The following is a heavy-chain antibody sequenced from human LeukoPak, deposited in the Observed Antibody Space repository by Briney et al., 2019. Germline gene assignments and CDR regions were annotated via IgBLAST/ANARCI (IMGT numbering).Heavy chain of an antibody. CDR2: IYTSGGT. CDR1: GGSITSYN. J-gene: IGHJ6*02. V-gene: IGHV4-4*07. Sequence: SETLSLTRALSGGSITSYNWSWIWPPAGAGLEWIWRIYTSGGTNYNPSLKSRVTMSVDTSKNQFPLKLSSVTAADTAVYYCAREESEYYYYGMDVWGQGTTVTVSS. CDR3: AREESEYYYYGMDV. D-gene: IGHD3-3*01.